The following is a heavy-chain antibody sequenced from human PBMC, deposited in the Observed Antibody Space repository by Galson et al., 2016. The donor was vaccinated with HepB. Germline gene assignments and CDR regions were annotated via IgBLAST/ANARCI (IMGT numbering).Heavy chain of an antibody. J-gene: IGHJ6*04. CDR2: ISFDGSGE. Sequence: SLRLSCATSGFTFGSYEMHWVRQPPGKGLEWEAIISFDGSGEKYADSVKGRFTISRDNFQNTLFLQMSSLRVEDTAVYYCAKDPPGSDYGLDVWGKGTTVTVSS. V-gene: IGHV3-33*06. CDR3: AKDPPGSDYGLDV. CDR1: GFTFGSYE.